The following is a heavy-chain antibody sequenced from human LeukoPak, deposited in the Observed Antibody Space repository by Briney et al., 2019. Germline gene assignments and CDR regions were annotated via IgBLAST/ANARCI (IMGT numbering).Heavy chain of an antibody. CDR3: ARGSSSGRGALDY. CDR1: GFTFRSYS. D-gene: IGHD6-6*01. Sequence: GGSLRLSCAASGFTFRSYSMNWVRQAPGKGLEWVSYISSGNSTIYYGDSVKGRFTISRDNAENSLYLQMNSLRAEDTAVYYCARGSSSGRGALDYWGQGTLVTVSS. CDR2: ISSGNSTI. J-gene: IGHJ4*02. V-gene: IGHV3-48*04.